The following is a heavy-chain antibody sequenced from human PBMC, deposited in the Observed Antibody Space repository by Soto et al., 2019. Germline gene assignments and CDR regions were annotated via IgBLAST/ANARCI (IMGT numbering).Heavy chain of an antibody. CDR2: ISGSGKNT. Sequence: PGGSLRLSCAASGFIFSNYDMSWVRQAPGKGLDWVSTISGSGKNTYYADSVKGRFTVSRDNSKNTLYLQMNSLRAEGTAVYYCANRNYYHNSGSTYPYFDFWGQGALVTVSS. J-gene: IGHJ4*02. V-gene: IGHV3-23*01. D-gene: IGHD3-22*01. CDR1: GFIFSNYD. CDR3: ANRNYYHNSGSTYPYFDF.